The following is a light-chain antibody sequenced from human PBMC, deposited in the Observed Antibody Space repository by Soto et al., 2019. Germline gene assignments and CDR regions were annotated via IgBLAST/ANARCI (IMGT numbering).Light chain of an antibody. CDR2: AAS. J-gene: IGKJ1*01. V-gene: IGKV1-27*01. CDR3: QKYNSAPRA. Sequence: DIPMTQSPSSLSASVGDRVTITCRASQGISNYLAWYQQKPGKVPKLLIYAASTLQSEVPSRFSGSGSGTDITLIISSLQPEDVATYYCQKYNSAPRAFGQGTKVEIK. CDR1: QGISNY.